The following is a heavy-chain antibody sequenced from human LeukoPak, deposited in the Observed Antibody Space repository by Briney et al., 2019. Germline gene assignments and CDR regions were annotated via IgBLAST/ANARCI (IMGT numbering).Heavy chain of an antibody. J-gene: IGHJ1*01. Sequence: GGSLRHSCIASGFTFNKYGMHWVRQAPGKGLEWVAVRSDDGSAQHYADSVRGRFTISRDNSKNTLSLQMNSLRPEDTAMYFCAKDRDPYSNGTWDSWGQGTLVIVSS. CDR1: GFTFNKYG. CDR2: RSDDGSAQ. V-gene: IGHV3-30*18. CDR3: AKDRDPYSNGTWDS. D-gene: IGHD3-22*01.